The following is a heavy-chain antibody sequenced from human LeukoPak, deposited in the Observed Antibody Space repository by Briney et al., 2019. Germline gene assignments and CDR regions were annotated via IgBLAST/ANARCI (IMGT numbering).Heavy chain of an antibody. CDR1: GFTFDDYA. J-gene: IGHJ5*02. CDR2: ISWNSGSI. V-gene: IGHV3-9*01. Sequence: PGGSLRLSCAASGFTFDDYAMHWVRQAPGKGLEWDSGISWNSGSIGYADSVKGRFTISRDNAKNSLYLQMNSLRAEDTALYYCTKDSDPGIAVAGTLNWFDPWGQGTLVTVSS. D-gene: IGHD6-19*01. CDR3: TKDSDPGIAVAGTLNWFDP.